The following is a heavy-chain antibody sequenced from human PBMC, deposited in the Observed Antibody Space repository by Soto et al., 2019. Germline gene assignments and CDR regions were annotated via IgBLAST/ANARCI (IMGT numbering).Heavy chain of an antibody. J-gene: IGHJ3*02. CDR1: GGSISSSY. Sequence: SETLSLTCTVSGGSISSSYRSWIRQPPGKGLEWIGYIYYSGSTNYNPSLKSRVTISVDTSKNQFSLKLSSVTAADTAVYYCARDTTAEDAFDIWGQGTMVTVSS. CDR2: IYYSGST. V-gene: IGHV4-59*01. D-gene: IGHD6-13*01. CDR3: ARDTTAEDAFDI.